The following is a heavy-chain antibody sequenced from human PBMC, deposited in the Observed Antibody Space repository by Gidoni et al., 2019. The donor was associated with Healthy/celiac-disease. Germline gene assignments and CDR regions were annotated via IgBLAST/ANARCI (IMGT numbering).Heavy chain of an antibody. CDR1: GGTFSSYA. CDR2: IIPIFGTA. Sequence: QVQLVQSGAEVKKPGSSVKVSCKASGGTFSSYAISWVRQAPGQGLEWMGGIIPIFGTANYAQKFQGRVTITADESTSTAYMELSSLRSEDTAVYYCARDGPYYYDSSGYLNFDYWGQGTLVTVSS. J-gene: IGHJ4*02. V-gene: IGHV1-69*12. CDR3: ARDGPYYYDSSGYLNFDY. D-gene: IGHD3-22*01.